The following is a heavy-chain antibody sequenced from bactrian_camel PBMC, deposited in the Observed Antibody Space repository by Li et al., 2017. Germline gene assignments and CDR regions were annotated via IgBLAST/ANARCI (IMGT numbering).Heavy chain of an antibody. V-gene: IGHV3S40*01. Sequence: VQLVESGGGLVQPGGSLRLSCAASGFTFGDFYMSWVRPAPGKGLEWVSGINSGGGVTNYAPSVKGRFTISRDNARNTLYLQLHSLKTEDMAMYYCAADRPFYCSGSPGTGFAYRGQGTQVTVS. J-gene: IGHJ6*01. CDR1: GFTFGDFY. CDR2: INSGGGVT. D-gene: IGHD3*01. CDR3: AADRPFYCSGSPGTGFAY.